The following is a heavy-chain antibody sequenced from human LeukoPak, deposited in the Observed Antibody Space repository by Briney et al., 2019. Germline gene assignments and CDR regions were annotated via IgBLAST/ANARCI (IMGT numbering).Heavy chain of an antibody. CDR2: IIPIFGTA. J-gene: IGHJ4*02. D-gene: IGHD3-22*01. V-gene: IGHV1-69*05. CDR1: GGTFSSYA. CDR3: ARNYYDSSGYQNYFDY. Sequence: SVKVSCKASGGTFSSYAISWVRQAPGQGLEWMGGIIPIFGTANYAQKFQGRVTVTTDESTSTAYMELSSLRSEDTAVYYCARNYYDSSGYQNYFDYWGQGTLVTVSS.